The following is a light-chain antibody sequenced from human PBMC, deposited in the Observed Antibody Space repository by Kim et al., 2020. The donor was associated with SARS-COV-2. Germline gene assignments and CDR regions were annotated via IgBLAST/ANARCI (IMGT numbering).Light chain of an antibody. J-gene: IGLJ2*01. Sequence: QSVLTQPPSASGTPGQRVNISCSGSASNIGGNTVNWYQQFPGTAPKLLIEADRDRPSGVPDRFSASKSGASASLAISGLQPEDEADYYCAAWDDSVSHWLFGGGTQLTVL. CDR1: ASNIGGNT. V-gene: IGLV1-44*01. CDR3: AAWDDSVSHWL. CDR2: ADR.